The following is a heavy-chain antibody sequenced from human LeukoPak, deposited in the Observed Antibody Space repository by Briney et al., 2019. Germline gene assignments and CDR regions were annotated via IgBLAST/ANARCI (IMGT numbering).Heavy chain of an antibody. CDR1: GFTFSSYS. Sequence: GRSLRLSCAASGFTFSSYSMTWVRQSPGKGLEWVSHITGGGDNTYYADSVKGRFTISRDNSKNTVYLQMNSLRAEDTAVYYCAQDGYGVADYWGQGTLVTVSS. D-gene: IGHD4-17*01. CDR2: ITGGGDNT. CDR3: AQDGYGVADY. V-gene: IGHV3-23*01. J-gene: IGHJ4*02.